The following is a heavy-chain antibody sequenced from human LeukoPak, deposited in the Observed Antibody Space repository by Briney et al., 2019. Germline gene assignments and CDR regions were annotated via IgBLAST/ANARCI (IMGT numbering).Heavy chain of an antibody. CDR1: GYTFTGYY. V-gene: IGHV1-2*02. J-gene: IGHJ4*02. D-gene: IGHD5-12*01. Sequence: ASVKVSCKASGYTFTGYYMHWVRQAPGQGLEWMGWINPNGGGTNSAQKFQGRVTMTRDTSISTAYMELNRLRSDDAAVYYCARASGYSAYDQFDYWGQGTLVTVSS. CDR3: ARASGYSAYDQFDY. CDR2: INPNGGGT.